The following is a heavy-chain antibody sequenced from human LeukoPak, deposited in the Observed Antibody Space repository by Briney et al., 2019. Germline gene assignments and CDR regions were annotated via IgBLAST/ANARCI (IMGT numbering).Heavy chain of an antibody. CDR2: ITPNADRA. D-gene: IGHD3-22*01. CDR1: RFTFGSYG. Sequence: GGSLRLSCAASRFTFGSYGMSWVRQAPGRGVEWVSFITPNADRASYADCVGGRFTISRDNTRNTLYKQMNSRRDETTTVYYCTIMHGYYDGSGYWDHWGQGTLVTVSS. J-gene: IGHJ4*02. CDR3: TIMHGYYDGSGYWDH. V-gene: IGHV3-23*01.